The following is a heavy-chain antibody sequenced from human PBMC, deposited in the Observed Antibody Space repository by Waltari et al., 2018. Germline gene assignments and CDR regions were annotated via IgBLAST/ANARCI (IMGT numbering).Heavy chain of an antibody. CDR1: GDSLRRTSFY. CDR2: LNSSGRT. D-gene: IGHD3-10*01. V-gene: IGHV4-39*01. CDR3: AKSITMVRGAAGFDP. J-gene: IGHJ5*02. Sequence: QVQLQESGPGLVRPSETLSPTCTVSGDSLRRTSFYWGWVRQSPGKGLEWIGSLNSSGRTYYNPSLKGRVTISVDTSNNHVSLRLSSVTAADTALYFCAKSITMVRGAAGFDPWGQGTLVTVSS.